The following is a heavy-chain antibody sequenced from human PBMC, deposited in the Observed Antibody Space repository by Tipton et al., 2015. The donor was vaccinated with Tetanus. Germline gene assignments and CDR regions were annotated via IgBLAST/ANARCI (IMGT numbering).Heavy chain of an antibody. J-gene: IGHJ4*02. CDR2: IHSSGST. V-gene: IGHV4-59*12. D-gene: IGHD3-10*01. Sequence: TLSLTCTVSGGSINSYYWSWIRQPPGKGPEWIGQIHSSGSTNYIPSLKSRVTISLDTSKNQFSLKLSSVTAADTAVYYCARGVWFGPGPKYYFDYWGQGTLVTVSS. CDR3: ARGVWFGPGPKYYFDY. CDR1: GGSINSYY.